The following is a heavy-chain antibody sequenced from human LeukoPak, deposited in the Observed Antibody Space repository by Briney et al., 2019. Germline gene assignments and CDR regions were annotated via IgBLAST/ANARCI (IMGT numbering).Heavy chain of an antibody. V-gene: IGHV3-30*02. Sequence: GGSLRLSCAASGFTFSSYGMHWVRQAPGKGLEWVAFIRYDESNKYYADSVKGRFTISRDNSKNTLYLQMNSLRAEDTAVYYCAKALHGSGLNLFDHWGQGTLVTVSS. CDR2: IRYDESNK. CDR3: AKALHGSGLNLFDH. J-gene: IGHJ4*02. CDR1: GFTFSSYG. D-gene: IGHD3-10*01.